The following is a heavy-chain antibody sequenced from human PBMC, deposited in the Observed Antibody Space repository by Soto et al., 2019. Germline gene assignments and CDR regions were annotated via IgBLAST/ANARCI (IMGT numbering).Heavy chain of an antibody. V-gene: IGHV1-18*01. J-gene: IGHJ5*02. D-gene: IGHD3-10*01. Sequence: QAQLVQSGVEMKNVGASVKVSCKASGYTFTSYGISWVRQAPGQGLEWMGWISGFNDDTNHAQKFQGRVTVTKDTSTSTAYMELRSLKSDDTGVYYCARSGSYYPARNWFGPWGQGTLVTVSS. CDR1: GYTFTSYG. CDR2: ISGFNDDT. CDR3: ARSGSYYPARNWFGP.